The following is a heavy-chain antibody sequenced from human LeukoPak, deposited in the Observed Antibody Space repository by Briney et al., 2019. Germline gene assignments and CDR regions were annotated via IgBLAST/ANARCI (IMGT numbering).Heavy chain of an antibody. CDR2: LRTDGDKR. CDR1: GFTFRNYW. CDR3: VRDHCGTNSLDY. J-gene: IGHJ4*02. Sequence: GGSLRLSCAASGFTFRNYWMHWVRQGPGGGLEWVSRLRTDGDKRSYAASVRDRFTISRDNAKNMLYLQMNSLRVEDTAVYYCVRDHCGTNSLDYWGQGTPVTVSS. D-gene: IGHD1-7*01. V-gene: IGHV3-74*01.